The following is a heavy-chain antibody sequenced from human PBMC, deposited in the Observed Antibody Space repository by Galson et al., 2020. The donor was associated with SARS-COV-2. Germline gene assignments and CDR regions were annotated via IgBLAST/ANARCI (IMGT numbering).Heavy chain of an antibody. V-gene: IGHV3-11*01. CDR2: ISGSGSDL. CDR1: GFRFSDSY. D-gene: IGHD6-25*01. J-gene: IGHJ4*02. CDR3: VKSGRGLDY. Sequence: GESLKISCTATGFRFSDSYMTWIRQAQGKGLEWISYISGSGSDLTYADSVKGRFTISRDNARNSLFLEMNSLRVEDTGVYYCVKSGRGLDYWGQGTLVTVSS.